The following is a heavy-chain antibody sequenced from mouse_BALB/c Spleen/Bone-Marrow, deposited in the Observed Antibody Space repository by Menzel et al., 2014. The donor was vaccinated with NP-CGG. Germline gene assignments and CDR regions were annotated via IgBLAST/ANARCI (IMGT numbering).Heavy chain of an antibody. J-gene: IGHJ3*01. CDR3: ARYNYGSSQFAY. CDR1: GFNIKDYY. Sequence: EAQRVESGAELVRPGALVKLSCKASGFNIKDYYMHWVKQRPEQGLEWIGWIDPENGNTIYDPKFQGKASITADTSSNTAYLQLSSLTSEDTAVYYCARYNYGSSQFAYWGQGTLVTVSA. V-gene: IGHV14-1*02. CDR2: IDPENGNT. D-gene: IGHD1-1*01.